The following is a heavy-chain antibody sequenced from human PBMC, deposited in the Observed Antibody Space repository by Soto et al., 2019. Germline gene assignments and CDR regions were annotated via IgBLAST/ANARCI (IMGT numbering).Heavy chain of an antibody. CDR3: ARTHYDILTGYYNRPIDY. CDR2: ISGSGGST. J-gene: IGHJ4*02. CDR1: GFTFSSYA. Sequence: PGGSLRLSCAASGFTFSSYAMSWVRQAPGKGLEWVSAISGSGGSTYYADSVKGRFTISRDNSKNTLYLQMNSLRAEDTAVYYCARTHYDILTGYYNRPIDYWGQGTLVTSPQ. V-gene: IGHV3-23*01. D-gene: IGHD3-9*01.